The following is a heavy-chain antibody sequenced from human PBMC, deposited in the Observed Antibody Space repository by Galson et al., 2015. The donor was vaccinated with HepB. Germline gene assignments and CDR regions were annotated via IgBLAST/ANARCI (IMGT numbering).Heavy chain of an antibody. CDR1: GDSVSSNTAA. V-gene: IGHV6-1*01. CDR2: TYYRSKWYD. CDR3: ARVRWETRRSWFDP. Sequence: CAISGDSVSSNTAAWNWIRQSPSRGLEWLGRTYYRSKWYDDYAVSVKSRITINPDTSKNQFSLQLNSVTPEDTAVYYCARVRWETRRSWFDPWGQGTLVTVSS. D-gene: IGHD1-26*01. J-gene: IGHJ5*02.